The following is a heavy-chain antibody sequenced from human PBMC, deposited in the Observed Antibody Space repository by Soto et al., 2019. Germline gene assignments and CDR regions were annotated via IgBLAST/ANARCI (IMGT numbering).Heavy chain of an antibody. CDR1: GFTLSGRS. Sequence: EVQLVESGGGLVQPGGSLRLSCAASGFTLSGRSMHWVRQAPGKGLVWVSGIDNAGTDSTYADSVKGRFTGSRDNAKNMLYLPMNSLSVEDTAVYYCARGWFGPDVWGKGTTVTVSS. CDR2: IDNAGTDS. J-gene: IGHJ6*04. V-gene: IGHV3-74*01. D-gene: IGHD3-10*01. CDR3: ARGWFGPDV.